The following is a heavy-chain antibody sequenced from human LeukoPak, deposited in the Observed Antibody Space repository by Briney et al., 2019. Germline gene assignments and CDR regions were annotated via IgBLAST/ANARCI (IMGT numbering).Heavy chain of an antibody. CDR3: ARSLFTFWSGYPAQPDY. J-gene: IGHJ4*02. D-gene: IGHD3-3*01. Sequence: GGSLRLSCAASGFTFSSYAMHWVRQAPGKGQEWVAVISYDGSNKYYADSVKGRFTISRDNSKNTLYLQMNSLRAEDTAVYYCARSLFTFWSGYPAQPDYWGRGTLVTVSS. CDR1: GFTFSSYA. V-gene: IGHV3-30-3*01. CDR2: ISYDGSNK.